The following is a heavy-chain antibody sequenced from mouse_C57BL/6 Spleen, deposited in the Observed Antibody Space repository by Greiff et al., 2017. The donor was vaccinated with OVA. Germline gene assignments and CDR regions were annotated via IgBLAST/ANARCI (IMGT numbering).Heavy chain of an antibody. V-gene: IGHV3-6*01. CDR3: ARGGYDYDYAMDY. D-gene: IGHD2-4*01. CDR2: ISYDGSN. CDR1: GYSITSGYY. Sequence: EVKLKESGPGLVKPSQSLSLTCSVTGYSITSGYYWNWIRQFPGNKLEWMGYISYDGSNNYNPSLKNRISITRDTSKNQFFLKLNSVTTEDTATYDCARGGYDYDYAMDYWGQGTSVTVSS. J-gene: IGHJ4*01.